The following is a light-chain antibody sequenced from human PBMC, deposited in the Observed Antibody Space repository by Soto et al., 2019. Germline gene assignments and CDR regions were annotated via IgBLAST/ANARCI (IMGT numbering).Light chain of an antibody. CDR2: AAS. CDR1: QSISSY. V-gene: IGKV1-39*01. J-gene: IGKJ4*01. Sequence: DIQMTQSPSSLSASVGDRVTITCRASQSISSYLNWYQQKPGKAPQLLIYAASSLQSGVPSRFSGSGSGTDFTLTISSLQPEDFATYYCQQSYSTPELTFGGGTNVEIK. CDR3: QQSYSTPELT.